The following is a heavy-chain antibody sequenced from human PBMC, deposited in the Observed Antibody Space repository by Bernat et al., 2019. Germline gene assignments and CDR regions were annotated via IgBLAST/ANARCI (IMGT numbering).Heavy chain of an antibody. CDR2: TRDKANSYTT. Sequence: EVQLVESGGGLVQPGGSLRLSCAASGFTFSDHYMDWVRQAPGKGLEWVGRTRDKANSYTTDYAASVKGRFTISRADSRNSLYLHMNSLKTEDRAVYYCATDDYDDRGYAGRGYWGQGTMVTVSS. J-gene: IGHJ4*02. CDR1: GFTFSDHY. V-gene: IGHV3-72*01. D-gene: IGHD3-22*01. CDR3: ATDDYDDRGYAGRGY.